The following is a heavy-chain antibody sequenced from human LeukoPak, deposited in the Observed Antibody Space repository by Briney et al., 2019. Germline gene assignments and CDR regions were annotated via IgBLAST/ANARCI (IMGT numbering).Heavy chain of an antibody. J-gene: IGHJ3*02. V-gene: IGHV3-53*01. CDR3: ARDGPLSEDVVVPASI. D-gene: IGHD2-2*01. Sequence: GGSLRLSCAASGFTVSSDYMSWVRQAPGKGLEWVSVIYSGGSTYYADSVKGRFTISRDNSKNTLYLLMNSLRAEDTAVYYCARDGPLSEDVVVPASIWGQGTMVTVSS. CDR1: GFTVSSDY. CDR2: IYSGGST.